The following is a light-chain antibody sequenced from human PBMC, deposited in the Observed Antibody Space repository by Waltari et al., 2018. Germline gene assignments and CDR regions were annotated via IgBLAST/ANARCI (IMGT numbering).Light chain of an antibody. J-gene: IGKJ2*01. V-gene: IGKV4-1*01. Sequence: DIVMTQSPDSLAVSLGERATINCKSSQSVLYSSNNKNYLAWYQQKSGQPPKLLIYWASTRESGVPDRFSGSGSGTDFTLTISSLEPEDFAVYYCQQRSNWPPYTFGQGTKLEI. CDR3: QQRSNWPPYT. CDR2: WAS. CDR1: QSVLYSSNNKNY.